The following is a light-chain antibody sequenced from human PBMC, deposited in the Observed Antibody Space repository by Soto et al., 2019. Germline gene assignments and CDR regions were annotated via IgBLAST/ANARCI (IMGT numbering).Light chain of an antibody. CDR2: GNS. CDR1: SSNIGAGYD. CDR3: RSYDSSLFV. Sequence: QSFLTQPPSVSGAPGQRVTISCTGSSSNIGAGYDVHWYQQLPGTAPKLLIYGNSNRPSGVPDRFSGSKSGTSASLAITGLQAEDEADYYCRSYDSSLFVFGTGTKVTVL. V-gene: IGLV1-40*01. J-gene: IGLJ1*01.